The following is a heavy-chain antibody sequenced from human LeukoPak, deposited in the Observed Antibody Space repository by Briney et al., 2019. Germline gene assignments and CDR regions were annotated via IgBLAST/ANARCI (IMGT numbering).Heavy chain of an antibody. CDR2: ISGSGGST. D-gene: IGHD6-19*01. V-gene: IGHV3-23*01. Sequence: GGSPRLSCAASGFTFSSYAMSWVRQAPGKGLEWVSAISGSGGSTYYADSVKGRFTISRDNSKNTLYLQMNSLRAEDTAVYYCAKPPRGIAVAGPLDYWGQGTLVTVSS. CDR1: GFTFSSYA. J-gene: IGHJ4*02. CDR3: AKPPRGIAVAGPLDY.